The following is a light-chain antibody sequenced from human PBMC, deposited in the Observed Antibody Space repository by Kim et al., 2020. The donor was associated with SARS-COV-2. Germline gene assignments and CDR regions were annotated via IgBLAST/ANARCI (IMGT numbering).Light chain of an antibody. CDR3: QAWDSSTVV. J-gene: IGLJ2*01. CDR1: KLGDKY. Sequence: SYELTQPPSVSVSPGQTASITCSGDKLGDKYACWYQQKPGQSPVLLIYQDSKRPSGIHERFSGSNSGNTATLTISGTQAMDEADYYCQAWDSSTVVFGGG. V-gene: IGLV3-1*01. CDR2: QDS.